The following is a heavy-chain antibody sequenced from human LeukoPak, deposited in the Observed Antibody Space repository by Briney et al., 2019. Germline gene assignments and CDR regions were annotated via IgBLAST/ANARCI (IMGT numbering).Heavy chain of an antibody. CDR2: MRSSTTTI. Sequence: GGSLRLSCAASGFTFSSYSMNWVRQAPGKGLEWVSYMRSSTTTIYYADSVKGRFTISRDSAKNSLYLQMNSLRDEDTAVYYCARARARGVTDARDVWGQGTTVTVSS. CDR3: ARARARGVTDARDV. J-gene: IGHJ6*02. CDR1: GFTFSSYS. V-gene: IGHV3-48*02. D-gene: IGHD3-10*01.